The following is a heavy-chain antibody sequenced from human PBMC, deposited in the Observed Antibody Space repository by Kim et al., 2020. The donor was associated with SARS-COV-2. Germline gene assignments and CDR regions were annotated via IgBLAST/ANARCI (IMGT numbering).Heavy chain of an antibody. CDR3: SNDAQGKRRIRKNYYYY. CDR1: GFTFDRYA. Sequence: GGSLRLSCAASGFTFDRYAMSWVRQAPGKGLEWVSSITGSGRDTYYADSVKGRFTISRDNSKNSVYLQLSSLRVEDTGIYYFSNDAQGKRRIRKNYYYY. J-gene: IGHJ6*01. V-gene: IGHV3-23*01. CDR2: ITGSGRDT. D-gene: IGHD3-10*01.